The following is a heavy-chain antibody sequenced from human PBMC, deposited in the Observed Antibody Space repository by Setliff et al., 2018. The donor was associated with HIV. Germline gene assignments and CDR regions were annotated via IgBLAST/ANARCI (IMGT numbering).Heavy chain of an antibody. J-gene: IGHJ4*02. V-gene: IGHV3-30*04. CDR2: ISYDANIK. CDR1: GFTFNTCA. Sequence: GGSLRLSCAGSGFTFNTCAMSWVRQAPGKGLEWVAVISYDANIKYYADSVKGRFTISRDNSKNTLFLQMNGLRAEDTAVYYCARLGIGRYCNISSCYLNQWGQGTLVTVSS. D-gene: IGHD6-19*01. CDR3: ARLGIGRYCNISSCYLNQ.